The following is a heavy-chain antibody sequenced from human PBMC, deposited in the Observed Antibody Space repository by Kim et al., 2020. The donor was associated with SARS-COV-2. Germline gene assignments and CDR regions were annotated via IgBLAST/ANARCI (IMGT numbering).Heavy chain of an antibody. J-gene: IGHJ6*02. V-gene: IGHV4-34*01. CDR1: GGSFSGYY. D-gene: IGHD2-15*01. Sequence: SETLSLTCAVYGGSFSGYYWSWIRQPPGKGLEWIGEINHSGSTNYNPSLKSRVTISVDTSKNQFSLKLSSVTAADTAVYYCARGQVRSPRYCSGGSCYSATYGMDVWGQGTTVTVSS. CDR3: ARGQVRSPRYCSGGSCYSATYGMDV. CDR2: INHSGST.